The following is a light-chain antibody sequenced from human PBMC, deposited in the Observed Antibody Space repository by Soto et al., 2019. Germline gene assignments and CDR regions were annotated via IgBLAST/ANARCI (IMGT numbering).Light chain of an antibody. CDR1: QSVGTY. CDR2: DAS. J-gene: IGKJ1*01. CDR3: QQYNNWPPVT. V-gene: IGKV3-11*01. Sequence: EIVLTQSPGTLSLSPGERASLSCRASQSVGTYLAWYQQKPGQAPRLLIYDASNRATGIPARFSGSGSGTDFTLTISSPEPEDFAVYYCQQYNNWPPVTFGQGTKVDIK.